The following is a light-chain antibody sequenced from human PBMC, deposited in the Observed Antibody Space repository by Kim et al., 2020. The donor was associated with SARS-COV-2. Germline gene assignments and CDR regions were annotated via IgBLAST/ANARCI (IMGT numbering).Light chain of an antibody. V-gene: IGKV3-15*01. CDR1: QSVSSSY. Sequence: EIVLTQSPGTLSLSPGERATLSCRASQSVSSSYLAWYQQQPGQAPRLLIYGASTRATDIPARFSGSGSGTEFTLIISSLQSEDIAVYYCQQYDNWPPYTFGQGTKLEI. CDR3: QQYDNWPPYT. CDR2: GAS. J-gene: IGKJ2*01.